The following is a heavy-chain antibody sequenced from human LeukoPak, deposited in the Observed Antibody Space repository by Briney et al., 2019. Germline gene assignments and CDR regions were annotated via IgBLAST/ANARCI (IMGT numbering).Heavy chain of an antibody. CDR2: IKQDGSEK. J-gene: IGHJ4*02. D-gene: IGHD4-17*01. Sequence: GGSLRLSCAASGFTFSSYGMSWVRQAPGKGLEWVPNIKQDGSEKCNVHSMNGRFTISRDNGKNSRYLKMNSLSAEDKAVYYCARGQSTVTNWGQGTLVTVSS. CDR3: ARGQSTVTN. CDR1: GFTFSSYG. V-gene: IGHV3-7*03.